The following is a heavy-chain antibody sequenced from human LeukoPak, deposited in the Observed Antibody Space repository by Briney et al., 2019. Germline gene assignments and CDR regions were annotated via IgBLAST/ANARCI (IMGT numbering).Heavy chain of an antibody. J-gene: IGHJ3*02. V-gene: IGHV1-46*01. CDR2: INPSGCST. CDR1: GYTFTSYY. D-gene: IGHD1-26*01. Sequence: GASVKVSCKASGYTFTSYYMHWVRQAPGQGLEWMGIINPSGCSTSYAQKFQGRVTMTRDMYTSTVYMELSSLRSEDTAVYYCARELGSYYAFDIWGQGTMVTVSS. CDR3: ARELGSYYAFDI.